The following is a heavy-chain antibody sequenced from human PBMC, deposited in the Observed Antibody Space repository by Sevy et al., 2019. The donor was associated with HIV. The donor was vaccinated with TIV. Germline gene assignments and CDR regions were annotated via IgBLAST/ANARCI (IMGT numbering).Heavy chain of an antibody. V-gene: IGHV3-30*18. D-gene: IGHD3-16*01. CDR1: GFTFSHYG. Sequence: GGSLRLSCEVSGFTFSHYGMHWVRQVPGGGLEWVAVISFDGKNKYYADFVKGRFTISSDNSQRTLNLPMNSLRSDDTALYFCAKSYSYGWVPHGKDYYGLDVWGQGTTVTVSS. J-gene: IGHJ6*02. CDR3: AKSYSYGWVPHGKDYYGLDV. CDR2: ISFDGKNK.